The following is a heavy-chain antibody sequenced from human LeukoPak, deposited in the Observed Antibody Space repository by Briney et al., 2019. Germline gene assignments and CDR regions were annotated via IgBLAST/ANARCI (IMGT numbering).Heavy chain of an antibody. CDR1: GGSISSGGYY. CDR3: ARRVSETYGMDV. V-gene: IGHV4-31*03. J-gene: IGHJ6*02. CDR2: IYYSGST. Sequence: SETLSLTCTVSGGSISSGGYYWSWIRQHPGKGLEWIGYIYYSGSTYYNPSLKSRVTISVDTSKNQFSLKLSSVTAADTAVYYCARRVSETYGMDVWGQGTAVTVS.